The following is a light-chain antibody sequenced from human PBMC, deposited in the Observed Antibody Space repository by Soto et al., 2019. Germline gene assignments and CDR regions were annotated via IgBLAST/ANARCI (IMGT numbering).Light chain of an antibody. CDR2: SAS. V-gene: IGKV3-20*01. J-gene: IGKJ4*01. Sequence: EILLTQSPGTLSLSPGERATLSCRASQSVSSSYLAWYQQKPGQAPRLLIYSASSRATGIPDRISGSGSGTDFTLTISRLEPEDFAVYYCQQYGSSPLTFGGGTKVDIK. CDR1: QSVSSSY. CDR3: QQYGSSPLT.